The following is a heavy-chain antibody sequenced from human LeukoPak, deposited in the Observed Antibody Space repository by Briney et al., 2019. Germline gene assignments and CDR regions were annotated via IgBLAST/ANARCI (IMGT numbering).Heavy chain of an antibody. Sequence: PGGSLRLSCAASGFTLSTYWMSWVRQAPGRGLEWVAHISQDGSEKYYVDSVKGRFTISRDNAKNSIYLQMNSLRAEDAAVYYCARVGPDSSGYFYPSDYWGQGTLVTVSS. CDR2: ISQDGSEK. J-gene: IGHJ4*02. CDR3: ARVGPDSSGYFYPSDY. V-gene: IGHV3-7*04. CDR1: GFTLSTYW. D-gene: IGHD3-22*01.